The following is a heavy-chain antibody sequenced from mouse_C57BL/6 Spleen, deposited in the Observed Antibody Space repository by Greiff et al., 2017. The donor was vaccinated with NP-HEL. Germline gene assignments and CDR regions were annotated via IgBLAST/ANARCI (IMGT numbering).Heavy chain of an antibody. Sequence: VQLQESGPGLVKPSQSLSLTCSVTGYSITSGYYWNWIRQFPGNKLEWMGYISYDGSNNYNPSLKNRISITRDTSKNQFFLKLNSVTTEDTATYYCARLTFFDYWGQGTTLTVSS. CDR1: GYSITSGYY. V-gene: IGHV3-6*01. CDR3: ARLTFFDY. J-gene: IGHJ2*01. D-gene: IGHD4-1*01. CDR2: ISYDGSN.